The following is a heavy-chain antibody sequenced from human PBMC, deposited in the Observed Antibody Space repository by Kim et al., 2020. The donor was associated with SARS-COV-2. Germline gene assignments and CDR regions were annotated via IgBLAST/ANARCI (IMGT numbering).Heavy chain of an antibody. D-gene: IGHD3-10*01. Sequence: SETLSLTCTVSGGSISSSSYYWGWIRQPPGKGLEWIGSIYYSGSTYYNPSLKSRVTISVDTSKNQFSLKLSSVTAADTAVYYCARETLWFGEPSESRGMDVWGQGTTVTVSS. CDR2: IYYSGST. J-gene: IGHJ6*02. CDR3: ARETLWFGEPSESRGMDV. V-gene: IGHV4-39*07. CDR1: GGSISSSSYY.